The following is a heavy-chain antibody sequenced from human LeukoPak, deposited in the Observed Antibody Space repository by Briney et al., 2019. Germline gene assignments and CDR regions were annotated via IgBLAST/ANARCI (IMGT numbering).Heavy chain of an antibody. D-gene: IGHD4-17*01. J-gene: IGHJ4*02. Sequence: PGGSLKLSCTASGFTFSSYGMNWVRQAPGKGLEWVSSISSSSSLVYHADSVKGRFAISRDNSKNTLLLQMNTLRPEDTAVYYCAKASYGDYEVDYWGQGTLVTVSS. CDR1: GFTFSSYG. CDR2: ISSSSSLV. CDR3: AKASYGDYEVDY. V-gene: IGHV3-21*01.